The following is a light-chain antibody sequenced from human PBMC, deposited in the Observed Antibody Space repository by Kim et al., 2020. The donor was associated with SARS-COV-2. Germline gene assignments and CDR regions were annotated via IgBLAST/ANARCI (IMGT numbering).Light chain of an antibody. CDR2: QDS. Sequence: SYELTQPPSVSVSPGQTASITCSGDKLGDKYACXYQQKPGQSPVLVIYQDSKRPSGIPERFSGSNSGNTATLTISGTQAMDEADYYCQAWDSALMVFGGG. V-gene: IGLV3-1*01. CDR3: QAWDSALMV. J-gene: IGLJ2*01. CDR1: KLGDKY.